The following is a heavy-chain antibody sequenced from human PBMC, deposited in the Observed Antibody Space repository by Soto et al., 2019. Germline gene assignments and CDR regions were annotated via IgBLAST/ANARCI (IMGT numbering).Heavy chain of an antibody. CDR3: ARDHYYDSSGSIGNWFDP. D-gene: IGHD3-22*01. V-gene: IGHV1-69*01. CDR2: IIPIFGTA. CDR1: GGTFSSYA. J-gene: IGHJ5*02. Sequence: QVQLVQSGAEVKKPGSSVKVSCKASGGTFSSYAISWVRQAPGQGLEWMGGIIPIFGTANYAQKFQGRVTITADESTSTAYMELSSLRSEDTAVYYCARDHYYDSSGSIGNWFDPWGQGPWSPSPQ.